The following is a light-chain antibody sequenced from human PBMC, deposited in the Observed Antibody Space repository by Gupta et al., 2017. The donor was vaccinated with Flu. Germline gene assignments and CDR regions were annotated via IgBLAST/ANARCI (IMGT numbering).Light chain of an antibody. V-gene: IGLV2-14*01. CDR3: NTYRNSGTPWV. Sequence: SALTPPASVSGSPAPSLTIPCTATSSYVGGHNYVSRYQQHPGKAPKLLIYEVSNRPSGVARRFSGAKSGNTASLTISGLQAEDEADYYCNTYRNSGTPWVFGGGTTVTVL. CDR2: EVS. CDR1: SSYVGGHNY. J-gene: IGLJ3*02.